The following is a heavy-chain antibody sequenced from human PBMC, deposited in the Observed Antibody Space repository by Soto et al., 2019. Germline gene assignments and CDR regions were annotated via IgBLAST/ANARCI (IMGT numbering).Heavy chain of an antibody. V-gene: IGHV1-18*01. D-gene: IGHD3-10*02. CDR3: ARDGSYVRYPTLNAFDI. CDR1: GYTFTSYG. CDR2: ISAYNGNT. Sequence: ASVKVSCKASGYTFTSYGISWVRQAPGQGLEWMGWISAYNGNTNYAQKLQGRVTMTTDTSTSTAYMELRSLRSDDTAVYYCARDGSYVRYPTLNAFDIWGQGTMVTVSS. J-gene: IGHJ3*02.